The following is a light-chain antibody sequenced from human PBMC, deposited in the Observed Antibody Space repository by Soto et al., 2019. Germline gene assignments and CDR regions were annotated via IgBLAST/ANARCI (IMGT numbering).Light chain of an antibody. J-gene: IGKJ1*01. CDR1: QSVSGD. Sequence: DIVMTQSPATLSVSPVERSTLSCRASQSVSGDLAWYHHKPGQAPRLLIYDASTRALDTPARFAGSGAGTEFTLTISSLQSEDFAVYFCQQYNNWPITFGQGTKVDIK. CDR2: DAS. V-gene: IGKV3-15*01. CDR3: QQYNNWPIT.